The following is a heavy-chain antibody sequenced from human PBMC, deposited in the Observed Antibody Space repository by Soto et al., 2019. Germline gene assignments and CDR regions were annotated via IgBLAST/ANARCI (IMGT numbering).Heavy chain of an antibody. V-gene: IGHV4-4*02. CDR3: SNIIATSYYFQS. CDR1: GGSISSNNW. CDR2: IWHGGST. Sequence: SETLSLTCAVSGGSISSNNWWSWVRQPPGKGLEWIGEIWHGGSTNYNPSLKSRVTISVDKSKNQFSLKLSSVTAADSAVYYCSNIIATSYYFQSWGQGVLVTVSS. J-gene: IGHJ4*02. D-gene: IGHD6-13*01.